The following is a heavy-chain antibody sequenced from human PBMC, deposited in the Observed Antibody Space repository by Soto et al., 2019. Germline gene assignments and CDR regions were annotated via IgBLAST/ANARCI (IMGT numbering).Heavy chain of an antibody. V-gene: IGHV3-13*01. J-gene: IGHJ3*02. D-gene: IGHD6-13*01. CDR1: GFTFSSYE. Sequence: EVQLVESGGGLVQPGGSLRLSCAASGFTFSSYEMHWVRQATGKGLEWVSAIGTAGDTYYSGSVKGRFTISRENAKNYLDLQMNSLRAGDTAVYYCAREGSSSSSDGFDIWGQGTMVTVSS. CDR3: AREGSSSSSDGFDI. CDR2: IGTAGDT.